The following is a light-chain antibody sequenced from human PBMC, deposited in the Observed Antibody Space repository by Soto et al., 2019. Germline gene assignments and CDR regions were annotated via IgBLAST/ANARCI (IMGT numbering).Light chain of an antibody. CDR1: SSYIGGYNY. Sequence: QSVLTQPPSASGSPGQSVTISCTGTSSYIGGYNYVSWYQQHPGKAPKLMIYEVSKRPSGVPDRFSGSKSGNTASLTVSGLQAEDEADYYCSSYAVSNSLGVFGRGTKLTVL. V-gene: IGLV2-8*01. J-gene: IGLJ2*01. CDR2: EVS. CDR3: SSYAVSNSLGV.